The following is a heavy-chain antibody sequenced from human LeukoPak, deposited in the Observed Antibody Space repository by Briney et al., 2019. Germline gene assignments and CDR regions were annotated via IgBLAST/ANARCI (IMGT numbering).Heavy chain of an antibody. V-gene: IGHV4-34*01. Sequence: SETLSLTCAVYGGSFSGYYWSWIRQPPGKGLEWIGEINHSGSTNYNPSLKSRVTISVDTSKNQFSLKLSSVTAEDTAVYYCARSYHSGSYSGLWVYWGQGALVTVSS. J-gene: IGHJ4*02. CDR2: INHSGST. D-gene: IGHD1-26*01. CDR1: GGSFSGYY. CDR3: ARSYHSGSYSGLWVY.